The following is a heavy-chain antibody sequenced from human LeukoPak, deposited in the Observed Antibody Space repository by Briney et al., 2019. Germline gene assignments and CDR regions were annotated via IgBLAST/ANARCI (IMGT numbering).Heavy chain of an antibody. CDR2: VSYSGGT. CDR3: ARLSTYYDFWSPLDY. D-gene: IGHD3-3*01. Sequence: SETLSLTCTVSGVFVSSHYWSWIRQPPGKGLEWIGYVSYSGGTNYNPSLKSRVTISLDTSKDQFSLRLNSVTAADTAVYYCARLSTYYDFWSPLDYWGQGTLVTVSS. J-gene: IGHJ4*02. CDR1: GVFVSSHY. V-gene: IGHV4-59*02.